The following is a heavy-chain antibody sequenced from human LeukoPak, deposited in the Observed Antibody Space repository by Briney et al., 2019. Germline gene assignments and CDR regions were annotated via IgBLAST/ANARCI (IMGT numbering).Heavy chain of an antibody. J-gene: IGHJ6*03. V-gene: IGHV4-30-2*03. D-gene: IGHD1-14*01. CDR3: ARHYSRNYVYYYMDV. Sequence: SQTLSLTCAVSGGSISSGGYSWSRIRQPPGKGLEWIGYIYHSGSTYYNPSLKSRVTISVDTSKNQFSLKLSSVTAADTAVYYCARHYSRNYVYYYMDVWGKGTTVTVSS. CDR1: GGSISSGGYS. CDR2: IYHSGST.